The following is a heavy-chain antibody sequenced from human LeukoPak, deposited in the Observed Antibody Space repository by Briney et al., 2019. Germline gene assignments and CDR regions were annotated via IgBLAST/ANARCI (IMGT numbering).Heavy chain of an antibody. V-gene: IGHV5-51*01. D-gene: IGHD4-11*01. CDR3: ARLATTMRYYYYMDV. J-gene: IGHJ6*03. CDR2: IYPGDSDT. Sequence: GESLKISCKGSGYSFTSYWIGWVRQMPGKGLEWMGIIYPGDSDTRYSPSFQGQVTISADKSISTAYLQWSSLKASDTAMYYCARLATTMRYYYYMDVWGKGTTVTVSS. CDR1: GYSFTSYW.